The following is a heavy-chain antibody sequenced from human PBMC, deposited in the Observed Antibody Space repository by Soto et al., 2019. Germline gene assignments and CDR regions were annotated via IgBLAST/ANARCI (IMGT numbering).Heavy chain of an antibody. J-gene: IGHJ5*02. D-gene: IGHD3-3*01. CDR2: IYYSGST. CDR3: ARSIWSGYYQNDVGWFDP. CDR1: GGSISSGGYY. Sequence: LSLTCTVSGGSISSGGYYWSWIRQHPGKGLEWIGYIYYSGSTYYNPSLKSRVTISVDTSKNQFSLKLSSVTAADTAVYYCARSIWSGYYQNDVGWFDPWGQGTLVTVSS. V-gene: IGHV4-31*03.